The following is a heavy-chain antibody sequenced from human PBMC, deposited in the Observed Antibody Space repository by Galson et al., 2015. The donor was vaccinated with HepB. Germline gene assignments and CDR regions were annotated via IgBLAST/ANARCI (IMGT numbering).Heavy chain of an antibody. Sequence: SLRLSCAASGFTFSSYAMHWVRQAPGKGLEWVAAISSDGSNKYYADFVKGRFIISRDKTKNTLYLQMNSLRAEDTAVYYCARGYGSGASYSMDVWGQGTTVTVSS. CDR2: ISSDGSNK. CDR3: ARGYGSGASYSMDV. D-gene: IGHD3-10*01. J-gene: IGHJ6*02. V-gene: IGHV3-30*04. CDR1: GFTFSSYA.